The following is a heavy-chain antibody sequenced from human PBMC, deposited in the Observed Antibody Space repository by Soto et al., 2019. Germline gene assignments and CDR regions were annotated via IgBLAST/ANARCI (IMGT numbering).Heavy chain of an antibody. CDR2: ISAYNGNT. V-gene: IGHV1-18*01. Sequence: ASVKVSCKASGYTFTSYGISWVRQAPGQGLEWMGWISAYNGNTNYAQKLQGRVTMTTDTSTSTAYMELRSLRSDDTAVYYCARNPQAHPVESAMAYYYYGMDVWGQGTTVTVSS. J-gene: IGHJ6*02. CDR3: ARNPQAHPVESAMAYYYYGMDV. CDR1: GYTFTSYG.